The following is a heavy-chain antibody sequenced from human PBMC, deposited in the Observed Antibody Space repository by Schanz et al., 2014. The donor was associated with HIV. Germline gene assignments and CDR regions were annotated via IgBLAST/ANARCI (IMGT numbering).Heavy chain of an antibody. CDR3: AKDQGYDFWSGYYNYYYMDV. CDR2: ISYDGINK. J-gene: IGHJ6*02. CDR1: GFSFSSYG. D-gene: IGHD3-3*01. Sequence: QVQLVESGGGVVQPGRSLRLSCAASGFSFSSYGMHWVRQAPGKGLEWVAVISYDGINKYYADSVKGRFTISRDNSKNTLYLQMNSLRPEDTAVYYCAKDQGYDFWSGYYNYYYMDVWGQGTTVTVSS. V-gene: IGHV3-30*18.